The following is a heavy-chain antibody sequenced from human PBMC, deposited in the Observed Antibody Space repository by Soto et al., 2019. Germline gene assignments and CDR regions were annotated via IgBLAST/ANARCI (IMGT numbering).Heavy chain of an antibody. Sequence: GSLRLSCAASGFTFSSYGMHWVRQAPGKGLEWVAVIWYDGSNKYYADSVKGRFTISRDNSKNTLYLQMNSLRAEDTAVYYCARERVAAAGPFDYWGQGTLVTVSS. CDR2: IWYDGSNK. D-gene: IGHD6-13*01. J-gene: IGHJ4*02. CDR3: ARERVAAAGPFDY. CDR1: GFTFSSYG. V-gene: IGHV3-33*01.